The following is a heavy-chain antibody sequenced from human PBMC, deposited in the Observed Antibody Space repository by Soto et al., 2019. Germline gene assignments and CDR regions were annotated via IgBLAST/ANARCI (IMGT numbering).Heavy chain of an antibody. D-gene: IGHD3-3*01. CDR3: ARHLSVWSGGHYGMDV. V-gene: IGHV5-10-1*01. J-gene: IGHJ6*02. CDR1: GYSFTSYW. CDR2: IDPSDSYT. Sequence: PGESLKISCKGSGYSFTSYWISWVRQMPGKGLEWMGRIDPSDSYTNYSPSFQGHVTISADKSISTAYLQWSSLKASDTAMYYCARHLSVWSGGHYGMDVWGQGPTVTVSS.